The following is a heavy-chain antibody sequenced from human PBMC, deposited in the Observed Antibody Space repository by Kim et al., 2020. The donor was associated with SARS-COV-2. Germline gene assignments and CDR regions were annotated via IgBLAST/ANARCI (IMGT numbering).Heavy chain of an antibody. V-gene: IGHV4-39*07. CDR2: IYYSGST. CDR1: GGSISSSSYY. Sequence: SETLSLTCTVSGGSISSSSYYWGWIHQPPGKGLEWIGSIYYSGSTYYNPSLKSRVTISVDTSKNQFSLKLSSVTAADTAVYYCGAVYDFWSGYPRFDPWGQGTLVTVSS. CDR3: GAVYDFWSGYPRFDP. D-gene: IGHD3-3*01. J-gene: IGHJ5*02.